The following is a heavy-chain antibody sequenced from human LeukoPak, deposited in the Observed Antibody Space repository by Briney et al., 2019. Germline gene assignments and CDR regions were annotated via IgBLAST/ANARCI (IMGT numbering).Heavy chain of an antibody. CDR1: GFTLSNYW. CDR3: ARGPQRGAAANYYGMDV. Sequence: GGSLRLSCAASGFTLSNYWMHWVRHAPGKGLVWVSRINSDGSSTSHADSVKGRFTISRDNAKSTLYLQMKSLRSEDTAVYYCARGPQRGAAANYYGMDVWGQGTTVTVSS. V-gene: IGHV3-74*01. J-gene: IGHJ6*02. CDR2: INSDGSST. D-gene: IGHD2-2*01.